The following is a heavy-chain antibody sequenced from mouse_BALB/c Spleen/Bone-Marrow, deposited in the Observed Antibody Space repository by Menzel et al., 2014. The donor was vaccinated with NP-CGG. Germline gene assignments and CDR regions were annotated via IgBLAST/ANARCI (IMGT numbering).Heavy chain of an antibody. CDR3: ARCWRAYYRYDAMDY. D-gene: IGHD2-14*01. J-gene: IGHJ4*01. V-gene: IGHV3-8*02. CDR1: GDSITSGY. Sequence: VQLKESGPSLVKPSQTLSLTCSVTGDSITSGYWNWIRKFPGNKLEYMGYISYSGSTYYNPSLKSRISITRDTSKNQYYLQLNSVTTEDTATYYCARCWRAYYRYDAMDYWGQGTSVTVPS. CDR2: ISYSGST.